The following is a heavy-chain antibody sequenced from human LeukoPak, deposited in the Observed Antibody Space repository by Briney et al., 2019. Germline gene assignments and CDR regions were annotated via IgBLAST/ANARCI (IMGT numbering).Heavy chain of an antibody. D-gene: IGHD1-14*01. CDR3: SRDFNGRNDF. Sequence: GGSLRLSCAASGFTFSSNWMHWVRQGPGKGLVWVSRINPDGSRTDYAESVKGRFTISRDNAKNTLSLEMNSLGDEDTAVYYCSRDFNGRNDFWGQGSLVTVSS. V-gene: IGHV3-74*01. CDR2: INPDGSRT. J-gene: IGHJ4*02. CDR1: GFTFSSNW.